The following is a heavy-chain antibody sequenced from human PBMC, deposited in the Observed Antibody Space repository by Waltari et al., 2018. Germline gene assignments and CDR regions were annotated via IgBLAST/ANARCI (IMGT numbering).Heavy chain of an antibody. D-gene: IGHD2-15*01. J-gene: IGHJ4*02. CDR3: AREGYCSGGSCQFDY. CDR2: MKPNSGNT. Sequence: QVQLVQSGAEVKKPGASVKVSCKASGYTFTSYDINWVRQATGQGLEWMGRMKPNSGNTGYAQKFQGRVTITRNTSISTAYMELSSLRSEDTAVYYCAREGYCSGGSCQFDYWGQGTLVTVSS. CDR1: GYTFTSYD. V-gene: IGHV1-8*03.